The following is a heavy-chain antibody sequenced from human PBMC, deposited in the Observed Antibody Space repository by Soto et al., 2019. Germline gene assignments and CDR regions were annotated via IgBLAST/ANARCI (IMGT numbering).Heavy chain of an antibody. CDR3: ARDARITMVRGVITPDWYFDL. D-gene: IGHD3-10*01. J-gene: IGHJ2*01. CDR2: ISAYNGNT. V-gene: IGHV1-18*01. Sequence: QVQLVQSGAEVKKPGASVKVSCKASGYTFTSYGISWVRQAPGQGLEWMGWISAYNGNTNYAQKLQGRVTMPTDTSTSKAYMELRSLRSDDTAVYYCARDARITMVRGVITPDWYFDLWGRGTLVTVSS. CDR1: GYTFTSYG.